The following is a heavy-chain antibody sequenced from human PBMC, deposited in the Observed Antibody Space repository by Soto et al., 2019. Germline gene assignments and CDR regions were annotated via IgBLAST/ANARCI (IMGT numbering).Heavy chain of an antibody. CDR2: IDPSDSQT. Sequence: PGESLKISCKGSGYSFAGYWITWVRQKPGKGLEWMGRIDPSDSQTYYSPSFRGHVTISVTKSITTVFLQWSSLRASDTAMYYCARHGISSSWSFDYWGQGTLVTVSS. CDR3: ARHGISSSWSFDY. CDR1: GYSFAGYW. J-gene: IGHJ4*02. D-gene: IGHD6-13*01. V-gene: IGHV5-10-1*01.